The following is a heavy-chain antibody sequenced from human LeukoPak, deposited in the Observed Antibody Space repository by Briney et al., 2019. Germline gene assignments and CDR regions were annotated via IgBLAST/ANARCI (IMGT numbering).Heavy chain of an antibody. D-gene: IGHD3-22*01. Sequence: ASVKVSCKASGYTFTSYGISWVRQAPGQGLEWMGWISAYNGNTNYAQKLQGRVTMTTDTSTSTAYMELRSLRSDDTAVYYCARDDYYDSSGYYSLWGQGTLVTVSS. CDR2: ISAYNGNT. CDR3: ARDDYYDSSGYYSL. V-gene: IGHV1-18*01. J-gene: IGHJ1*01. CDR1: GYTFTSYG.